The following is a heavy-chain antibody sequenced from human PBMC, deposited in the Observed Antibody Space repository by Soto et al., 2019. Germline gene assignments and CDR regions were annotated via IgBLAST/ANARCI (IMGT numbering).Heavy chain of an antibody. J-gene: IGHJ4*02. V-gene: IGHV4-59*01. Sequence: PSETLSLTCSVSGGSMRNVYWSWIRQPPGKGLEWIGFIFHSGSAKYSPSLQSRVTMSIDTSKDQFSLSLESVTAADTAVYFCARAHAPTLPFDFWGQGTLVTVSS. CDR2: IFHSGSA. D-gene: IGHD2-15*01. CDR1: GGSMRNVY. CDR3: ARAHAPTLPFDF.